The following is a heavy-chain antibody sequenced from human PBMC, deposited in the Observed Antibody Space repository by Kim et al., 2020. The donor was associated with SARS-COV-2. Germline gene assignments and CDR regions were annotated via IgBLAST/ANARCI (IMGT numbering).Heavy chain of an antibody. V-gene: IGHV1-69*13. CDR3: ARGHERAARWFGESYPLKSGMDV. CDR1: GGTFSSYA. J-gene: IGHJ6*02. CDR2: IIPIFGTA. Sequence: SVKVSCKASGGTFSSYAISWVRQAPGQGLEWMGGIIPIFGTANYAQKFQGRVTITADESTSTAYMELSSLRSEDTAVYYCARGHERAARWFGESYPLKSGMDVWGQGTTVTVSS. D-gene: IGHD3-10*01.